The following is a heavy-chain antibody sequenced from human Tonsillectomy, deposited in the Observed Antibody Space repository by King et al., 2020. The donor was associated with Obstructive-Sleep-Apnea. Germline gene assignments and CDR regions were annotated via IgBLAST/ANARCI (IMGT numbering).Heavy chain of an antibody. CDR3: AKGVEGEVGNYHYYYGMDV. Sequence: VQLVESGGGLVQPGGSLRLSCAASGFTFSSYWMNWVRQAPGKGLEWVANIREDGSENYYVDSVKGRFTISRDNAKNSLYLQMNSLRAEDTAVYYCAKGVEGEVGNYHYYYGMDVWGQGTTVTVSS. V-gene: IGHV3-7*03. CDR1: GFTFSSYW. J-gene: IGHJ6*02. CDR2: IREDGSEN. D-gene: IGHD3-16*01.